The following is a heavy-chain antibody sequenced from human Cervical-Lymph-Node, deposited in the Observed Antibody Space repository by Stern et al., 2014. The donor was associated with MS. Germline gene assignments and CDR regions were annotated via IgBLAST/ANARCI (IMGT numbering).Heavy chain of an antibody. D-gene: IGHD3-10*01. CDR1: GGTFSSYT. CDR3: ARESTGDAFDI. CDR2: IIAIVGIA. J-gene: IGHJ3*02. V-gene: IGHV1-69*09. Sequence: QVQLGQSGAEVKKPGSSVKVSCKASGGTFSSYTITWVRQAPGPGLEWMGRIIAIVGIADYAQKFQGRVTITADKSTSTAYMELSSLRSEDTAVYYCARESTGDAFDIWGQGTMVTVSS.